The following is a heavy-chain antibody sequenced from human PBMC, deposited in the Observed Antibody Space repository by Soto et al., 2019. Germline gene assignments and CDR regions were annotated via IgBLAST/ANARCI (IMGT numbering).Heavy chain of an antibody. J-gene: IGHJ6*02. Sequence: QVQLQQWGAGLLKPSETLSLTCAVYGGSFSGYYWSWIRQPPGKGLEWIGEINHSGSTNYNPSLKRRVTISVDTSKNQFYLKLSSVTAADTAVYYCARGSPMDSSGWLPAYYYYGMEVWGQGTTVTVSS. CDR2: INHSGST. V-gene: IGHV4-34*01. D-gene: IGHD6-19*01. CDR1: GGSFSGYY. CDR3: ARGSPMDSSGWLPAYYYYGMEV.